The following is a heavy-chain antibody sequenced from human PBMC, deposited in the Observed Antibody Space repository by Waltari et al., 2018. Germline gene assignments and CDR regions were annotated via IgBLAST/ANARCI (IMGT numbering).Heavy chain of an antibody. CDR3: ARHAKFYDFWSGPQRGIYFDY. Sequence: QVQLQESGPGLVKPSETLSLTCTVSGGPISSYSWRWIRPPPGRGLEWIGYTYSSGTTNSNPSLKSRVTISVDTSKNQFSLKLSSVTAADTAVYYCARHAKFYDFWSGPQRGIYFDYWGQGTLVTVSS. V-gene: IGHV4-59*08. J-gene: IGHJ4*02. D-gene: IGHD3-3*01. CDR1: GGPISSYS. CDR2: TYSSGTT.